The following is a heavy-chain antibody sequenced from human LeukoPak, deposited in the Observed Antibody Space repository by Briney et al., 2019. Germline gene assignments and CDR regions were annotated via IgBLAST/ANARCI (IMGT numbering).Heavy chain of an antibody. D-gene: IGHD5-24*01. CDR3: AREAKDGDGDY. J-gene: IGHJ4*02. Sequence: SGTLSFTGSGGAFTIYAIRLVRQAPGQGLELIGGITLIFGTANYAQKFQGRVTITANKTTSTDNMRLSSLRSEDTAVYYCAREAKDGDGDYWGQGTLVTVSS. CDR1: GGAFTIYA. V-gene: IGHV1-69*06. CDR2: ITLIFGTA.